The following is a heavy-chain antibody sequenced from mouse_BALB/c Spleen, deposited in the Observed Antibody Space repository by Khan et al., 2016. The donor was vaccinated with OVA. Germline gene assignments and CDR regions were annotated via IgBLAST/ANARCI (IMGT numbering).Heavy chain of an antibody. V-gene: IGHV14-1*02. J-gene: IGHJ3*01. CDR3: ARSGYSAWFAY. CDR1: GFNIKDYY. Sequence: VQLQQSGAELVRPGALVKLSCKASGFNIKDYYIHWVKQRPEQGLEWIGWIDPENDNTIYDPKFQGKAIITAETSSKTAYLQLSSLASEDTAVYYCARSGYSAWFAYWGQGTLVTVSA. CDR2: IDPENDNT.